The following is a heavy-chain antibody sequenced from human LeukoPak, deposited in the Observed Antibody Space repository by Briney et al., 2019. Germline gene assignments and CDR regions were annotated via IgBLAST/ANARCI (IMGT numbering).Heavy chain of an antibody. CDR1: GFTFSRYG. CDR2: ISDDGNRK. J-gene: IGHJ4*02. CDR3: AKDRREGYNGPHY. V-gene: IGHV3-30*18. D-gene: IGHD5-18*01. Sequence: PGGSVRLSCTASGFTFSRYGMHWVRQARGKGREWVALISDDGNRKFHIDSVKGRLAVSRDSSSDTLYLQMDNLRPEDTAIYYCAKDRREGYNGPHYWGQGTRVTVSS.